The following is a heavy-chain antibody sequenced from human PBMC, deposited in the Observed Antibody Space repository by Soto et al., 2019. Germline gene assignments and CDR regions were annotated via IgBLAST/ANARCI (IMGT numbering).Heavy chain of an antibody. V-gene: IGHV4-59*08. Sequence: PSETLSLTCTVSGGSISSYYWSWIRQPPGKGLEWIGYIYYSGSTNYNPSLKSRVTISVGTSKNQFSLKLSSVTAADTAVYYCARLVCSGGSCYSGRGKYYYYGMDVWGQGTKVTVSS. CDR1: GGSISSYY. CDR2: IYYSGST. J-gene: IGHJ6*02. D-gene: IGHD2-15*01. CDR3: ARLVCSGGSCYSGRGKYYYYGMDV.